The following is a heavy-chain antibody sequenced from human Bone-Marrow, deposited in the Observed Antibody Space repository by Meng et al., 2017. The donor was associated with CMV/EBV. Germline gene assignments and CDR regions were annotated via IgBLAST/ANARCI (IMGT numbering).Heavy chain of an antibody. CDR3: ARDGMWVELDSRRGEKDY. CDR1: GFTFSTYY. D-gene: IGHD1-7*01. J-gene: IGHJ4*02. V-gene: IGHV3-7*01. Sequence: ESLKISCAASGFTFSTYYMSWVRQAPGKGLEWVANIKQDGSEKYYVDPVKGRFTISRDNAKNSLYLQMNSLRPEDTAVYYCARDGMWVELDSRRGEKDYWGQGLVVTVSS. CDR2: IKQDGSEK.